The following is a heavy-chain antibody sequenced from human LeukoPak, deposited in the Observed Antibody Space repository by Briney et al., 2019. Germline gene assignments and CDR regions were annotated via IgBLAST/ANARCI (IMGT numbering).Heavy chain of an antibody. J-gene: IGHJ6*02. D-gene: IGHD1-26*01. V-gene: IGHV3-21*01. CDR1: GFTFSSYS. Sequence: GGPLRLSCAASGFTFSSYSMNWVRQAPGKGLEWVSSISSSSGYIYYADSVKGRFTISRDNAKNSLYLQMNSLRAEDTAVYYCARGAPRRWYSGSYDYYYGMDVWGQGTTVTVSS. CDR2: ISSSSGYI. CDR3: ARGAPRRWYSGSYDYYYGMDV.